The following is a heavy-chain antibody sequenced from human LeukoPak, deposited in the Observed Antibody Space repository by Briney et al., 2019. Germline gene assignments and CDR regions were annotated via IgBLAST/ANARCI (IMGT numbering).Heavy chain of an antibody. V-gene: IGHV1-69*05. D-gene: IGHD6-19*01. J-gene: IGHJ6*03. Sequence: GASVKVSCKASEGTFSSYAISWVRQAPGQALEWMGGIIPIFGTANYAQKFQGRVTITTDESTSTAYMELSSLRSEDTAVYYCARGSSSGPPDYYYYMDVWGKGTTVTVSS. CDR1: EGTFSSYA. CDR3: ARGSSSGPPDYYYYMDV. CDR2: IIPIFGTA.